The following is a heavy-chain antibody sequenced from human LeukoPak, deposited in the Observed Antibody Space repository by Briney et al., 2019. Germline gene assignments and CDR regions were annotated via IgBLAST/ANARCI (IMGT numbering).Heavy chain of an antibody. CDR3: ARDFGIAAAGTGDY. V-gene: IGHV1-18*01. Sequence: ASVKVSCKASGYTFTSYGISWVRQAPGQGLEWMGWISAYNGNTNYAQKLQGRVTMTADTSTSTAYMELRSLRSDDTAVYYCARDFGIAAAGTGDYWGQGTLVTVSS. CDR1: GYTFTSYG. J-gene: IGHJ4*02. D-gene: IGHD6-13*01. CDR2: ISAYNGNT.